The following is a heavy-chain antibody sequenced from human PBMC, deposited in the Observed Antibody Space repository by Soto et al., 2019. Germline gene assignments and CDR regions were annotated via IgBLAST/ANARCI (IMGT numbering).Heavy chain of an antibody. CDR3: AREVGSGYDLDHFDY. J-gene: IGHJ4*02. CDR2: IYYTGST. CDR1: GGSISTYY. D-gene: IGHD5-12*01. V-gene: IGHV4-59*01. Sequence: KPSETLSLTCTVSGGSISTYYWSWIRQSPGKGLEWIGFIYYTGSTNHNPSLKSRVTISVDTSKNQFSLKLSSVTAADTAIYYCAREVGSGYDLDHFDYWGQGTLVTVSS.